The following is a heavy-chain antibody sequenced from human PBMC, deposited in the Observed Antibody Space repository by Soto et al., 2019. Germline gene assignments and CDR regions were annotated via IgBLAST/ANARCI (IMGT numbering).Heavy chain of an antibody. CDR1: GFTFSSYA. CDR2: ISGSGGST. Sequence: PGGSLRLSCAASGFTFSSYAMSWVRQAPGKGLEWVSAISGSGGSTYYADSVKGRFTISRDNSKNTLYLQMNSLRAEDTAVYYCAKEKVYSYGYGRHYYYGMDVWGQGTTVTVSS. D-gene: IGHD5-18*01. J-gene: IGHJ6*02. V-gene: IGHV3-23*01. CDR3: AKEKVYSYGYGRHYYYGMDV.